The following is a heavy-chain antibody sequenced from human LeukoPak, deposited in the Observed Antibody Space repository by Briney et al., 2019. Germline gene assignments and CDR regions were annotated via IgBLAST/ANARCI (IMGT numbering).Heavy chain of an antibody. CDR1: GYAFTGYN. J-gene: IGHJ4*02. CDR2: INPNSGGT. V-gene: IGHV1-2*02. CDR3: ARDRVAATGSTDY. Sequence: ASVKVSCKASGYAFTGYNMHWVRQAPGQGLEWMGWINPNSGGTNYAQKFQGRVTMTRDTSISTAYMELSRLRSDDTAVYYCARDRVAATGSTDYWGQGTLVTVSS. D-gene: IGHD6-13*01.